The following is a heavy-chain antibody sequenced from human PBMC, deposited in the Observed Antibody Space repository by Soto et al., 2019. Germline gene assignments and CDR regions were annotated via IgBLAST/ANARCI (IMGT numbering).Heavy chain of an antibody. Sequence: PGGSLRLSCAASGFTFSGYWMYWVRQTPGKGLVWVSRINGDGTSTGYADSVKGRFTISRDDSKNTVYLQMNTLRTEDTAVYFCVRPLYSGSYSDYYFDYWGKGTLVTVSS. V-gene: IGHV3-74*01. D-gene: IGHD1-26*01. CDR1: GFTFSGYW. CDR2: INGDGTST. J-gene: IGHJ4*02. CDR3: VRPLYSGSYSDYYFDY.